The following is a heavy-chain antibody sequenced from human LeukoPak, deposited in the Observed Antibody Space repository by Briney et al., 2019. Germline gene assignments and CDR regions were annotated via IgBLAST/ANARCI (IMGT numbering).Heavy chain of an antibody. CDR2: ISGSGGST. CDR1: GFTFSSYA. J-gene: IGHJ4*02. V-gene: IGHV3-23*01. CDR3: AKVAPYYYGSGTRNPYYFDY. Sequence: GGPLRLSCAASGFTFSSYAMSWVRQAPGKGLEWVSAISGSGGSTYYADSVKGRFTISRDNSKNTLYLQMNSLRAEDTAVYYCAKVAPYYYGSGTRNPYYFDYWGQGTLVTVSS. D-gene: IGHD3-10*01.